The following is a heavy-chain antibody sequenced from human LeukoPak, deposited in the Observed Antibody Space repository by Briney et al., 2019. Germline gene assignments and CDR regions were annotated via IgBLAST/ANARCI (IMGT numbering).Heavy chain of an antibody. CDR1: GGSISGYY. Sequence: ASETLSLTCTVSGGSISGYYWSWIRQPPGKGLEWITYIYYSGEKTNYNPSLKSRVTISVDTSKNQFSLKLSSVTAADTAVYYCARMITFGGVIPSYGMDVWGQGTTVTVSS. D-gene: IGHD3-16*02. V-gene: IGHV4-59*01. CDR2: IYYSGEKT. CDR3: ARMITFGGVIPSYGMDV. J-gene: IGHJ6*02.